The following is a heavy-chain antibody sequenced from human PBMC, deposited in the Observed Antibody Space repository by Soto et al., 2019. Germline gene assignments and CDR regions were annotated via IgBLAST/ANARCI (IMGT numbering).Heavy chain of an antibody. D-gene: IGHD6-13*01. J-gene: IGHJ3*02. Sequence: LSLTCAVYGGSFSGYYGSWIRQPPGKGLEWIGEINHSGSTNYNPSLKSRVTISVDTSKNQFSLKLSSVTAADTAVYYCASGWYRAFDIWGQGTMVTVSS. CDR2: INHSGST. CDR3: ASGWYRAFDI. V-gene: IGHV4-34*01. CDR1: GGSFSGYY.